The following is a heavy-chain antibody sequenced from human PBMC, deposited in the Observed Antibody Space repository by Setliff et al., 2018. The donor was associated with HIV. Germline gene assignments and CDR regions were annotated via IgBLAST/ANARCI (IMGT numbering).Heavy chain of an antibody. V-gene: IGHV1-18*01. J-gene: IGHJ4*02. Sequence: GASVKVSCKASGYTFTSYGITWVRQAPGQGLEWMGWIGADNGNTNYAQKFQGRVTMTTDTSTSTVYMELRSLISDDTAVYYCARDDPDCSGGSCPFDYWGQGTLVTVSS. D-gene: IGHD2-15*01. CDR3: ARDDPDCSGGSCPFDY. CDR2: IGADNGNT. CDR1: GYTFTSYG.